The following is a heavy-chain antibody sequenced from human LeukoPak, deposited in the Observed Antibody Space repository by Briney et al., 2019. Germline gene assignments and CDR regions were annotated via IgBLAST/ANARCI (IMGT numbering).Heavy chain of an antibody. V-gene: IGHV6-1*01. J-gene: IGHJ6*02. Sequence: SQTLSLTCAISGDSVSSNSAAWNCIRQSPSRGLEWLGRTYYRSKWYNDYAVSVKSRITINPDTSKNQFSLQLNSVTPEDTAVYYCARDGAAADDYYYYYGMDVWGQGTTVTVSS. D-gene: IGHD6-13*01. CDR2: TYYRSKWYN. CDR1: GDSVSSNSAA. CDR3: ARDGAAADDYYYYYGMDV.